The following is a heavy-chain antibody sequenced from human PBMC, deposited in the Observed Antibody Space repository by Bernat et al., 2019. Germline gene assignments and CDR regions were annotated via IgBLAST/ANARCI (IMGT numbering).Heavy chain of an antibody. V-gene: IGHV3-48*02. CDR2: ISSSGNTN. D-gene: IGHD6-13*01. J-gene: IGHJ4*02. CDR3: ARGSNGITAAIDY. CDR1: GFTFSAFS. Sequence: VQLVESGGDLVQPGGSLRLSCATSGFTFSAFSMNWVRQAPGKGLAWVSYISSSGNTNYYAEVVQGRFTISRNNAKKSLYLQMNSLGDEDTAVYYCARGSNGITAAIDYWGQGTLVTVSS.